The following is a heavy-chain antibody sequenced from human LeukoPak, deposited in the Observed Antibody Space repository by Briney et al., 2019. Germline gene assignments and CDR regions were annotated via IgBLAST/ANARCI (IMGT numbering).Heavy chain of an antibody. V-gene: IGHV4-39*07. J-gene: IGHJ6*03. CDR1: GGSISSGTYY. Sequence: KPSETLSLTCTVSGGSISSGTYYWAWIRQAPGRGLEWIGTIYHSGSTYYNPSLKTRVTISVDTSKNQFSLNLTSLTAADTAVYYCARDRKYYYHMDVWGKGTTVTVSS. CDR3: ARDRKYYYHMDV. CDR2: IYHSGST.